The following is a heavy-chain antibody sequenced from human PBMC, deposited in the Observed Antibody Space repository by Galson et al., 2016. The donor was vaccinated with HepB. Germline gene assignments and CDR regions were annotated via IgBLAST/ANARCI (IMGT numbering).Heavy chain of an antibody. CDR2: IIPFFGTA. D-gene: IGHD5-12*01. Sequence: SVKVSCKASGDTFSRYGIGWVRQAPGRGPEWMGGIIPFFGTANYAQNFEDRVTINADKSTNTAYMDLSSMRSADTAVYYCSRVRVDYFDYWGQGTLVTVSS. V-gene: IGHV1-69*06. J-gene: IGHJ4*02. CDR3: SRVRVDYFDY. CDR1: GDTFSRYG.